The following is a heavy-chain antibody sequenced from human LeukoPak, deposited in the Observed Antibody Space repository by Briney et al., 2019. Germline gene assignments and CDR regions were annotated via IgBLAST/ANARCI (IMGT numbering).Heavy chain of an antibody. D-gene: IGHD3-10*01. CDR3: ARGLTYYYGSGSFDY. J-gene: IGHJ4*02. V-gene: IGHV4-34*01. CDR1: GGSFSGYY. CDR2: INHSGST. Sequence: SETLFLTCAVYGGSFSGYYWSWIRQPPGKGLEWIGEINHSGSTNYNPSLKSRVTISVDTSKNQFSLKLSSVTAADTAVYYCARGLTYYYGSGSFDYWGQGTLVTVSS.